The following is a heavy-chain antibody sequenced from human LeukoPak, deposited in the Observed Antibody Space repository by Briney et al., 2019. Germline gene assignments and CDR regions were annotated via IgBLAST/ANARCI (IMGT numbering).Heavy chain of an antibody. V-gene: IGHV1-3*01. CDR3: AREPTTPDPSYYYYGMDV. CDR1: GYTFTSFA. CDR2: INADNGYT. Sequence: ASVKVSCKASGYTFTSFAMHWVRQAPGQRLEWMGWINADNGYTKYSQKFQGRLTITRDTSASTAYMELSSLRSDDMAVYYCAREPTTPDPSYYYYGMDVWGQGTTVTVSS. D-gene: IGHD4-11*01. J-gene: IGHJ6*02.